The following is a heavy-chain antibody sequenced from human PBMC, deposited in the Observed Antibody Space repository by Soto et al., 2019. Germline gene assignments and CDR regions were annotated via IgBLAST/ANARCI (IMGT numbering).Heavy chain of an antibody. CDR3: ARDMVSEFYYYYMDV. J-gene: IGHJ6*03. CDR1: GFTFSSYW. V-gene: IGHV3-7*01. Sequence: EVQLVESGGGLVQPGGSLRLSCAASGFTFSSYWMSWVRQAPGKGLEWLANIKQDGSEKYYVDSVKGRFTISRDNAKNSLYLQMNSLRAEDTAVYYCARDMVSEFYYYYMDVWGKGTTVTVSS. D-gene: IGHD3-10*01. CDR2: IKQDGSEK.